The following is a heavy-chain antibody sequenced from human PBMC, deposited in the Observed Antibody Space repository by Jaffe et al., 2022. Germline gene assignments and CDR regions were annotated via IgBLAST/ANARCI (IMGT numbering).Heavy chain of an antibody. CDR1: GFTFRFSE. CDR3: ARDHGWYGSPD. V-gene: IGHV3-48*03. D-gene: IGHD6-19*01. J-gene: IGHJ4*02. Sequence: EVQLVESGGGLVQPGGSLRLSCAASGFTFRFSEMNWVRQAPGKGLEWIAFITWSGDTIYYADSVRGRFTISRDDAKSSLYLQMNSLRVEDTAVYYCARDHGWYGSPDWGQGTLVTVSS. CDR2: ITWSGDTI.